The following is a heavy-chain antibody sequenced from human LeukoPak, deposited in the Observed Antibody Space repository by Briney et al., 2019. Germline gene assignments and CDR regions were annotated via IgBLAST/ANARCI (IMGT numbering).Heavy chain of an antibody. V-gene: IGHV3-7*01. Sequence: PGGSLRLSCAASGFTFSIYWMTWVRQAPGKGLEWVANIKQDGSEKYYVDSVKGRFTISRDNAKNSLYLQMNSLRAEDTAVYYCAKYSDFWSGYFGIWGQGILVSVSS. D-gene: IGHD3-3*01. CDR1: GFTFSIYW. CDR3: AKYSDFWSGYFGI. J-gene: IGHJ1*01. CDR2: IKQDGSEK.